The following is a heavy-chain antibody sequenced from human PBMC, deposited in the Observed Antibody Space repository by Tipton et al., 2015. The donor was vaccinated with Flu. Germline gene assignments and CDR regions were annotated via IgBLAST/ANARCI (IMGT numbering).Heavy chain of an antibody. V-gene: IGHV4-59*01. CDR3: ARGDSSSWINWFDP. J-gene: IGHJ5*02. Sequence: TLSLTCTVSGGSISSYYWSWIRQPPGKGLEWIGHIYYSGSTNYNPSLKSRVTISVDTSKNQFSLKLSSVTAADTAVYYCARGDSSSWINWFDPWGQGTLVTVSP. CDR2: IYYSGST. D-gene: IGHD6-13*01. CDR1: GGSISSYY.